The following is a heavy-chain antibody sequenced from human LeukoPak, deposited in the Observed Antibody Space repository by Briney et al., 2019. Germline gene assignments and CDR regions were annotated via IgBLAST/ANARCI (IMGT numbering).Heavy chain of an antibody. CDR1: GYTLASYD. Sequence: PEASVKVSCKASGYTLASYDINWVRQATGQGLEWMGWMNPNSGNTGYAQKFQGRVTITRNTSISTAYMELSSLRSEDTAVYYCASVGPSSSSFNVDVWGKGTTVTVSS. CDR3: ASVGPSSSSFNVDV. V-gene: IGHV1-8*03. D-gene: IGHD6-13*01. CDR2: MNPNSGNT. J-gene: IGHJ6*04.